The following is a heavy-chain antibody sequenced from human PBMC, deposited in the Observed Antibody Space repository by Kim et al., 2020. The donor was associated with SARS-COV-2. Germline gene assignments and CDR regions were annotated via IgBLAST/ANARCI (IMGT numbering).Heavy chain of an antibody. CDR2: IDTNTGQP. CDR3: ARDWHITTVSSAGGYSWFDP. CDR1: GYSFTKHS. Sequence: ASVKVSCKASGYSFTKHSINWLRQAPGQGLEWMGWIDTNTGQPRYAQGFTRRFVFSLDTSVDTAFLQISSLIAADTAVYYCARDWHITTVSSAGGYSWFDPWGQGTAVTVAS. D-gene: IGHD1-26*01. J-gene: IGHJ5*02. V-gene: IGHV7-4-1*02.